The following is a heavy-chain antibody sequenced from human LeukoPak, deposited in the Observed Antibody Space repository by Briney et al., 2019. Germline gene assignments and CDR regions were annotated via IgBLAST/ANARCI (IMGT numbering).Heavy chain of an antibody. V-gene: IGHV3-7*03. CDR1: GFSFSSYW. Sequence: GGSLRLSCAASGFSFSSYWMNWVRRAPGKGLEWLANIKEDGSKKYYVDSVKGRFTISRDNAKNSLYLQMDSLRAEDTAVYYCARGLQGYYDSLTGYYRGRYYFDYWGQGTLVTVSS. D-gene: IGHD3-9*01. CDR3: ARGLQGYYDSLTGYYRGRYYFDY. CDR2: IKEDGSKK. J-gene: IGHJ4*02.